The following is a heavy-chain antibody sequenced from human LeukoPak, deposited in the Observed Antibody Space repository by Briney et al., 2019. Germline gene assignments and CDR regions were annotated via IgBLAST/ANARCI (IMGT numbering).Heavy chain of an antibody. CDR2: IYYSGST. CDR1: GGSISSSSYY. D-gene: IGHD3-16*02. Sequence: SETLSLTCTVSGGSISSSSYYWGWIRQPPGKGLEWIGSIYYSGSTYYTPSLKSRVTISVDTSKNQFSLKLSSVTAADTAVYYCASQMITFGGVIVGFDYWGQGTLVTVSS. CDR3: ASQMITFGGVIVGFDY. V-gene: IGHV4-39*01. J-gene: IGHJ4*02.